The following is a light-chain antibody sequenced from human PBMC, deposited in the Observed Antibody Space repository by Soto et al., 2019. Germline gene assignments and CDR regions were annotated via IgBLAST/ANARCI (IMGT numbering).Light chain of an antibody. V-gene: IGKV3-20*01. CDR3: QQYSSSPRT. J-gene: IGKJ1*01. Sequence: ENVLTQSPGTLSLSPGEGATLSCRASQRISSNYLAWYHQKPGQAPRLLIFGASSRATDIPDRFRGSGSGRDFLLNISRLEPEDSGMYCCQQYSSSPRTFGQGTKVEIK. CDR2: GAS. CDR1: QRISSNY.